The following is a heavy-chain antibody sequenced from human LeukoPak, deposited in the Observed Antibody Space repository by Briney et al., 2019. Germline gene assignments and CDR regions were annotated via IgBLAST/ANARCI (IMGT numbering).Heavy chain of an antibody. J-gene: IGHJ4*02. CDR1: GFTFTNAW. Sequence: GGSLRLSCAASGFTFTNAWMSWVRQAPGKGLEWVGRIKSKTDGGTTDYAAPVKGRFTISRDDSKNTLYLQMNSLETEDTAVYYCTTHSRIAATGTFDYWSQGTLVTVSS. V-gene: IGHV3-15*01. CDR2: IKSKTDGGTT. CDR3: TTHSRIAATGTFDY. D-gene: IGHD6-13*01.